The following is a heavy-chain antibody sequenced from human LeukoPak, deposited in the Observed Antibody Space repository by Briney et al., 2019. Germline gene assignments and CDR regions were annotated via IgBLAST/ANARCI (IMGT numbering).Heavy chain of an antibody. CDR3: AKWSYDFWSGYSPFDP. V-gene: IGHV3-23*01. D-gene: IGHD3-3*01. J-gene: IGHJ5*02. Sequence: SGGSLRLSCAASGFTFSSYAMSWVRQAPGKGLEWVSAISGSGGSTYYADSVKGRFTISRDNSKNTLYLQMNSLRAEDTAVYYCAKWSYDFWSGYSPFDPWGQGTLVTVSS. CDR1: GFTFSSYA. CDR2: ISGSGGST.